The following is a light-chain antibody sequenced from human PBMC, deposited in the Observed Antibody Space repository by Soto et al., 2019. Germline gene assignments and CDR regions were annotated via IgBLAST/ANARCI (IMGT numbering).Light chain of an antibody. CDR1: QNIGTF. CDR3: QQRSSWPPS. CDR2: DAS. Sequence: IVLTQYPVTLSLSPGESGTISCRASQNIGTFVAWYQQRRGQAPRLLIYDASDRAAGIPVRFSGSGSGTDFTLTISSPEPEDFAVYYCQQRSSWPPSFGPGTKVYVK. J-gene: IGKJ3*01. V-gene: IGKV3-11*01.